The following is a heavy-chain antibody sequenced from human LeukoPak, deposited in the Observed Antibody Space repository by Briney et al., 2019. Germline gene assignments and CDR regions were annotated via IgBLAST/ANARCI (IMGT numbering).Heavy chain of an antibody. J-gene: IGHJ4*02. D-gene: IGHD6-13*01. CDR1: GYSLSNYG. CDR3: ARVDTTWYPFDY. Sequence: ASVTVSCKASGYSLSNYGLSWVRQAPGQGLEWMGWISGNNGNTKYLQKFQGRITMTTDTSTNTAYMELRSLRSDDTAVYYCARVDTTWYPFDYWGQGTLVTVSP. V-gene: IGHV1-18*01. CDR2: ISGNNGNT.